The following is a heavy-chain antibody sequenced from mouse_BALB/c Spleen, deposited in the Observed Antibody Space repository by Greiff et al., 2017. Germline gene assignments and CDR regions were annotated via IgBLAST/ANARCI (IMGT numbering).Heavy chain of an antibody. J-gene: IGHJ1*01. Sequence: EVQVVESGGGLVQPGGSLKLSCAASGFTFSSYTMSWVRQTPEKRLEWVAYISNGGGSTYYPDTVKGRFTISRDNAKNTLYLQMSSLKSEDTAMYYCARRGLDYYGSHWYFDVWGAGTTVTVSS. V-gene: IGHV5-12-2*01. CDR3: ARRGLDYYGSHWYFDV. D-gene: IGHD1-1*01. CDR2: ISNGGGST. CDR1: GFTFSSYT.